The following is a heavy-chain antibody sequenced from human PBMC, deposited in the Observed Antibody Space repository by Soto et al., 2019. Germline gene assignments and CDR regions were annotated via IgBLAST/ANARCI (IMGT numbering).Heavy chain of an antibody. CDR1: GYSFTSYW. V-gene: IGHV5-51*01. J-gene: IGHJ1*01. Sequence: GESLKISCKGSGYSFTSYWFGEWRQMPGKGLEWMGIIYPGDSDTRYSPSFQGQVTISADKSISTAYLQWSSLKASDTAMYYCVLYYYDSSGYPGVFQHWGQGTLVIVSS. D-gene: IGHD3-22*01. CDR3: VLYYYDSSGYPGVFQH. CDR2: IYPGDSDT.